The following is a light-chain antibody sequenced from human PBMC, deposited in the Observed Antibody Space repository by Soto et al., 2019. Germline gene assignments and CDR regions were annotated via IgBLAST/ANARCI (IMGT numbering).Light chain of an antibody. V-gene: IGLV1-51*01. Sequence: QSVLTQPPSVSAAPGQTVTISCSGTYSNIGNNFVSWYQQFPGTAPKLVLYANNKRPSGIPDRFSGSKGGTSATLGITGLQTGDEAEYYCASWDYTLTAMVFGGGTQLTVL. J-gene: IGLJ2*01. CDR2: ANN. CDR1: YSNIGNNF. CDR3: ASWDYTLTAMV.